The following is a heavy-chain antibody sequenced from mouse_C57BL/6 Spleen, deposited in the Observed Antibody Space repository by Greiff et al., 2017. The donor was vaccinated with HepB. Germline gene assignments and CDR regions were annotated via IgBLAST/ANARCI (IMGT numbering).Heavy chain of an antibody. Sequence: DAGRGLVQPKGSLKLSCAASGFTFNTYAMHWVRQAPGKGLEWVARIRSKSSNYATYYADSVKDRFTISRDDSQSMLYLQMNNLKTEDTAMYYCVRGYYGSRYWYFDVWGTGTTVTVSS. J-gene: IGHJ1*03. CDR1: GFTFNTYA. CDR3: VRGYYGSRYWYFDV. CDR2: IRSKSSNYAT. V-gene: IGHV10-3*01. D-gene: IGHD1-1*01.